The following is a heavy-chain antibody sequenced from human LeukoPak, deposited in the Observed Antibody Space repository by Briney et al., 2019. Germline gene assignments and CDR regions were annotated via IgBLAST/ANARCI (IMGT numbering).Heavy chain of an antibody. CDR3: ARDLMVRGVKPRPFDY. CDR2: ISSSGSTI. D-gene: IGHD3-10*01. CDR1: GFTFSSYE. J-gene: IGHJ4*02. Sequence: PGGSLRLSCAASGFTFSSYEMNWVRQAPGKGLEWVSYISSSGSTIYYADSVKGRFTISRDNAKNSLYLQMNSLRAEDTAVYYCARDLMVRGVKPRPFDYWGQGTLVTVSS. V-gene: IGHV3-48*03.